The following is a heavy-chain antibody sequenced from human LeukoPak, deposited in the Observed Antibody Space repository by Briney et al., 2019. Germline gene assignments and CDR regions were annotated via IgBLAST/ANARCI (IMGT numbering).Heavy chain of an antibody. CDR1: GFTFSAYW. CDR3: ARVQLSLNYYDSSGYYYSLEL. J-gene: IGHJ4*02. D-gene: IGHD3-22*01. V-gene: IGHV3-7*01. Sequence: GGSLRLSCAASGFTFSAYWMTWVRQAPGKGLEWVANIKQDGSEKNYVDSVKGRFTISRDNAKNSLYLQTSSLRAEDTAVYYCARVQLSLNYYDSSGYYYSLELWGQGTLVTVSS. CDR2: IKQDGSEK.